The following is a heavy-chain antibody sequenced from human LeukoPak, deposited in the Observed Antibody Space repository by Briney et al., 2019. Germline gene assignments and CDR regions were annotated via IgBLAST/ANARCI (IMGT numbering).Heavy chain of an antibody. J-gene: IGHJ4*02. D-gene: IGHD6-19*01. Sequence: SETLSLTCTVSGGSISSSSYYWGWIRQPPGKGLGWIGGIYYSGSTYYNPSLKSRVTISVDTSKNQFSLKLSSVTAADTAVYYCARHGYSSGWLPKTYFDYWGQGTLVTVSS. CDR2: IYYSGST. CDR1: GGSISSSSYY. V-gene: IGHV4-39*01. CDR3: ARHGYSSGWLPKTYFDY.